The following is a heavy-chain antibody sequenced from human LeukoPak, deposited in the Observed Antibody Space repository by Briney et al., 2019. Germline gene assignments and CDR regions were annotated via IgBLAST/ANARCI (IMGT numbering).Heavy chain of an antibody. D-gene: IGHD2/OR15-2a*01. V-gene: IGHV1-69*06. CDR2: IIPIFGTA. CDR1: GGTFSSYA. CDR3: ARDLANSDAFDI. J-gene: IGHJ3*02. Sequence: GASVKVSCKASGGTFSSYAISWVRQAPGQGLEWMGGIIPIFGTANYAQKFQGRGTITADKSTSTAYMELSSLRSEDTAVYYCARDLANSDAFDIWGQGTMVTVSS.